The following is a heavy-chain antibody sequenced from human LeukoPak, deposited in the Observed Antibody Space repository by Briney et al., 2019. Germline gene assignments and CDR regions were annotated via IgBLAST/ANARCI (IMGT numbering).Heavy chain of an antibody. CDR3: ARDPNWGSGY. CDR2: IGTSGGDI. Sequence: GGSLRLSCAASGFTISNNVMIWVRQAPGKGLEWVSIIGTSGGDIHYADSVKGRFSISRDNSKNTLSLQMNSLRVDDTAVYYCARDPNWGSGYWGQGTLVTVSS. CDR1: GFTISNNV. V-gene: IGHV3-23*01. J-gene: IGHJ4*02. D-gene: IGHD7-27*01.